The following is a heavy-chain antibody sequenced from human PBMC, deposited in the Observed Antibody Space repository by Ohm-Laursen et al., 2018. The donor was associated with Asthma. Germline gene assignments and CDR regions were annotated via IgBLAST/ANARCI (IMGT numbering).Heavy chain of an antibody. CDR3: ARDSGEMATIPLGY. CDR2: IIPIFGTA. CDR1: GGTFSSYA. Sequence: SSVKVSCKASGGTFSSYAISWVRRAPGQGLEWMGGIIPIFGTANYAQKFQGRVTITADESTSTAYMELSSLRSEDTAVYYCARDSGEMATIPLGYWGQGTLVTVSS. J-gene: IGHJ4*02. D-gene: IGHD5-24*01. V-gene: IGHV1-69*01.